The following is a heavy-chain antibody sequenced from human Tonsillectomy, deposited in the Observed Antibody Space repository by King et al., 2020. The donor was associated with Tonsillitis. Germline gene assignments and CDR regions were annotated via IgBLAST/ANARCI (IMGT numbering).Heavy chain of an antibody. CDR2: IYSSVTT. Sequence: QLQESGPGLVKPSETLSLTCTVSGGSISSYYWSCIRQPPGMGLEWIGYIYSSVTTKYNPSLKSRVTISVDTSKSQFSLKLSSVTAADTAVYYCARDNPESTLDYWGQGTLVTVSS. J-gene: IGHJ4*02. CDR1: GGSISSYY. CDR3: ARDNPESTLDY. D-gene: IGHD1-14*01. V-gene: IGHV4-59*01.